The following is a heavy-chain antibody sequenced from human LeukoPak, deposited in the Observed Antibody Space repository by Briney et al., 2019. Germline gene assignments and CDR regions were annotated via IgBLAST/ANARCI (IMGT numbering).Heavy chain of an antibody. V-gene: IGHV3-48*03. J-gene: IGHJ6*03. CDR3: ARMNTVLVSGLNSYYYMDV. Sequence: PGGSLRLSCAASGFTFSSYEMNWARQAPGKGLQWVSYISSSGSTRYYAESVKGRFTISRDNTRNSLYLQMNSLRAEDTALYYCARMNTVLVSGLNSYYYMDVWGKGTTVTISS. D-gene: IGHD5-18*01. CDR1: GFTFSSYE. CDR2: ISSSGSTR.